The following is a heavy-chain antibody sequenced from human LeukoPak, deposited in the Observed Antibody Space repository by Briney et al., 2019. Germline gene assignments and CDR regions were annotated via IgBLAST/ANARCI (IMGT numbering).Heavy chain of an antibody. D-gene: IGHD5-12*01. CDR3: AKDSGTYYFDY. J-gene: IGHJ4*02. Sequence: GGSLRLSCAASGFIFSSYGMSWVCQAPGKGLEWVSAISGSGGSTNYADSVKGRFTISRDNSKSTLYLQMNSLRAEDTAVYYCAKDSGTYYFDYWGQGTLVTVSS. CDR2: ISGSGGST. V-gene: IGHV3-23*01. CDR1: GFIFSSYG.